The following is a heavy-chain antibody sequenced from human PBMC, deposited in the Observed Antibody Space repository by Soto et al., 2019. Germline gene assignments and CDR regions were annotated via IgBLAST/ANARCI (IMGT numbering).Heavy chain of an antibody. J-gene: IGHJ4*02. CDR2: ISGYNGTT. CDR3: ARASGGVGGTTSY. Sequence: QVHLVQSGGEVKKSGASAKVSCKAFGYTLSNYGVSWVRQVPGQGLEWMGWISGYNGTTNYAQKFQGRVTLTTDTSTNTAYMELRSLRSDDTALYYCARASGGVGGTTSYWGQGTLVTVSS. D-gene: IGHD1-7*01. V-gene: IGHV1-18*01. CDR1: GYTLSNYG.